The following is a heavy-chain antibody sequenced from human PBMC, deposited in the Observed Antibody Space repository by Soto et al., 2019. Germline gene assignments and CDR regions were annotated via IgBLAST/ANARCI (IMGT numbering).Heavy chain of an antibody. D-gene: IGHD4-4*01. V-gene: IGHV4-4*02. Sequence: SETLSLTCAVSGGSISSSNWWSWVRQPPGKGLEWIGEIYHSGSTNYNPSLKSRVTISVDKSKNQFSLKLSSVTAADTAVYYCARVGVGHSNFKYDYYGMDVWGQGTTVTVSS. J-gene: IGHJ6*02. CDR2: IYHSGST. CDR1: GGSISSSNW. CDR3: ARVGVGHSNFKYDYYGMDV.